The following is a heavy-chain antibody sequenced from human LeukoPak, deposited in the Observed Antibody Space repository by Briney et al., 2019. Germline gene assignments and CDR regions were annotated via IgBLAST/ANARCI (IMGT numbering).Heavy chain of an antibody. V-gene: IGHV4-59*12. CDR1: GGSISSYY. CDR3: ARGLRAIVVVPAARRRWFDP. J-gene: IGHJ5*02. CDR2: IYYSGST. D-gene: IGHD2-2*01. Sequence: PSETLSLTCTVSGGSISSYYWSWIRQPPGKGLEWIGYIYYSGSTNYNPSLKSRVTISVDTSKNQFSLKLSSVTAADTAVYYCARGLRAIVVVPAARRRWFDPWGQGILVTVSS.